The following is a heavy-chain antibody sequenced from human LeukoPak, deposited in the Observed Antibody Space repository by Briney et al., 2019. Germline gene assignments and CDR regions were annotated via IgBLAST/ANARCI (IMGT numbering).Heavy chain of an antibody. CDR2: IYYSGDT. Sequence: PSETLSLTCTVSGDSISSYYWTWLRQPPGRGLEWIAYIYYSGDTNYHPSLKSRVTISIDASKNQLSLKLTSVTAADTAVYYCARQRKYFDYWGQGTLVTVSS. CDR3: ARQRKYFDY. D-gene: IGHD1-1*01. V-gene: IGHV4-59*01. CDR1: GDSISSYY. J-gene: IGHJ4*02.